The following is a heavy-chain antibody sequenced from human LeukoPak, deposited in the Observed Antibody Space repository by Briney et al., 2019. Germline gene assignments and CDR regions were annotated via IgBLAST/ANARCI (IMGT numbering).Heavy chain of an antibody. Sequence: SQTLSLTCTVSGGSISSGGYYWSWIRQHPGKGLEWIGYIYYSGSTYYNPSLKSRVTISVDTSKNQFSLKLSSVTAADTAVYYCARQSSGWSQASPFDYWGQGTLVTVSS. V-gene: IGHV4-31*03. D-gene: IGHD6-19*01. J-gene: IGHJ4*02. CDR1: GGSISSGGYY. CDR2: IYYSGST. CDR3: ARQSSGWSQASPFDY.